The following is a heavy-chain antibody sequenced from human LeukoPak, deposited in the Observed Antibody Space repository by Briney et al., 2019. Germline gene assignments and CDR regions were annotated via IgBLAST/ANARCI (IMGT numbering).Heavy chain of an antibody. CDR3: AKNKYRIVVVPAAIRFDP. D-gene: IGHD2-2*01. CDR1: GFTFSSYG. J-gene: IGHJ5*02. CDR2: IRYDGSNE. V-gene: IGHV3-30*02. Sequence: GGSLRLSCAASGFTFSSYGMHWVRQAPGKGLEWVAFIRYDGSNEYYADSVKGRFTISRDNSKNTLYLQMNSLRAEDTAVYYCAKNKYRIVVVPAAIRFDPWGQGTLVTVSS.